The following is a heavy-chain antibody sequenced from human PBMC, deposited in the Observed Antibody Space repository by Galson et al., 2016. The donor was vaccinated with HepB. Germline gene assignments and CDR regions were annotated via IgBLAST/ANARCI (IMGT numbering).Heavy chain of an antibody. Sequence: SETLSLTCTVSGGSISNTTYYWGWIRRPPGKGLEYIGSMYYSGSTYYNSSLKSRVTISVDTSKNQFSLNLTSVTAADTSVSYCARHLPFISDLYTSAFPSFDLWGQGTLVTVSS. D-gene: IGHD6-19*01. CDR1: GGSISNTTYY. CDR3: ARHLPFISDLYTSAFPSFDL. V-gene: IGHV4-39*01. CDR2: MYYSGST. J-gene: IGHJ4*02.